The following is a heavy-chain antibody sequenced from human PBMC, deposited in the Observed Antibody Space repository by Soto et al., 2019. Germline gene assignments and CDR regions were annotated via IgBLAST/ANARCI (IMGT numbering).Heavy chain of an antibody. CDR1: GGSLSRESYY. CDR2: VENSGST. Sequence: SETLSLTCSVSGGSLSRESYYWSWIRQTPWKGLEWIGNVENSGSTKYNPSLKSRVTISVDTSKNQFSLKLSSVTGADTAVYCCARDRRDSRWIDPW. D-gene: IGHD2-21*01. J-gene: IGHJ5*02. CDR3: ARDRRDSRWIDP. V-gene: IGHV4-61*01.